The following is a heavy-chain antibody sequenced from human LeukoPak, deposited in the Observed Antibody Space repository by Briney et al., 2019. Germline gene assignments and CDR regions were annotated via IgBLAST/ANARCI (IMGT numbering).Heavy chain of an antibody. D-gene: IGHD6-13*01. CDR1: GGSISSSSHY. J-gene: IGHJ6*02. CDR2: IYYSGST. CDR3: ARLGAPGGTRSGYYYYSMDV. V-gene: IGHV4-39*01. Sequence: SETLSLTCTVSGGSISSSSHYWGWIRQPPGKGLEWIGSIYYSGSTYYNPSLKSRVTISVDTSKNQFSLKLSSVTAADTAVYYCARLGAPGGTRSGYYYYSMDVWGQGTTVTVSS.